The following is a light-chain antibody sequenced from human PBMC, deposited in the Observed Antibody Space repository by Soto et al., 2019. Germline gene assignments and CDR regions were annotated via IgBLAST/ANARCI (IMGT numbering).Light chain of an antibody. J-gene: IGKJ3*01. CDR2: DAS. CDR3: QQRSSWPFT. CDR1: RSVSTY. V-gene: IGKV3-11*01. Sequence: EIVLTQSPATLSLSPGERATLSCRASRSVSTYLAWYQQKPGQVPRLLIYDASSRATGTPARFSGSGSGTDFTLTISSLEPEDFAVYYYQQRSSWPFTFGPGTKVDIK.